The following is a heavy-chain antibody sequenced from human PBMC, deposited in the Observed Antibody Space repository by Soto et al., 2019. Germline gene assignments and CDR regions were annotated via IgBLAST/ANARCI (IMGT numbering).Heavy chain of an antibody. J-gene: IGHJ4*02. CDR2: ISGSGGST. CDR1: GFTFSSYA. Sequence: PGGSLRLSCAASGFTFSSYAMSWVRQAPGKGLEWVSAISGSGGSTYDADSVKGRFTISRDNSKNTLYLQMNSLRAEDTAVYYCAKVRNKSIAVAIYYFDYWGQGTLVTDSS. V-gene: IGHV3-23*01. D-gene: IGHD6-19*01. CDR3: AKVRNKSIAVAIYYFDY.